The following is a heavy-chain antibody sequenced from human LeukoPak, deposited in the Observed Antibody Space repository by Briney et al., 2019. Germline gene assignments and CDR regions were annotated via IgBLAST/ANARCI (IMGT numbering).Heavy chain of an antibody. D-gene: IGHD1-1*01. J-gene: IGHJ5*02. CDR2: INPNSGGT. Sequence: ASVKVSCKACGYTFTGYYMHWVRQAPGQGLEWMGWINPNSGGTNYAQKFQGRVTMTRDTSISTAYMELSRLRSDDTAVYYCARARQIGTTRWFDPWGQGTLVTVSS. CDR3: ARARQIGTTRWFDP. CDR1: GYTFTGYY. V-gene: IGHV1-2*02.